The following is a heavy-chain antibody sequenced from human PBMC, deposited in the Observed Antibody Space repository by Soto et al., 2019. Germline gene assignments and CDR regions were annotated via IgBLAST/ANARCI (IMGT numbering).Heavy chain of an antibody. CDR3: AKGRRVGISSPLDL. CDR1: GFTFSHFA. J-gene: IGHJ5*02. Sequence: EMQLLETGGALVPPGESLRLSCAASGFTFSHFAMSWVRQRPGKGLEWISGISGSGSRTYDADSVQGRFTIARDNPNSTLYLQMDSLRVEDTAVYYCAKGRRVGISSPLDLWSQGTLVTVSS. CDR2: ISGSGSRT. V-gene: IGHV3-23*01. D-gene: IGHD2-2*01.